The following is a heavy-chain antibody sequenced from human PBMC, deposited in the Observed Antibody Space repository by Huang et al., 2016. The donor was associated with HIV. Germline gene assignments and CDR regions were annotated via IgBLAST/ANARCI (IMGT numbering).Heavy chain of an antibody. CDR3: ARDLTTLRSH. V-gene: IGHV1-46*01. Sequence: QVQLAQSGAELRRPGASVKISCKASGYTFTEFYIHWVRQAPGQVLEWMGLINPNGGSTTYAQSLEGRVTMTRDTSTTTVYMELTSLRSADTAVYYCARDLTTLRSHWGQGTLVTVSS. D-gene: IGHD4-17*01. CDR1: GYTFTEFY. J-gene: IGHJ1*01. CDR2: INPNGGST.